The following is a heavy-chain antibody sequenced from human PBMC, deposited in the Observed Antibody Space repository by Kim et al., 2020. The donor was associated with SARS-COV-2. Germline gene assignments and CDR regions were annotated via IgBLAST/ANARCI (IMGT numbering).Heavy chain of an antibody. V-gene: IGHV3-9*01. CDR1: GFTFDDYA. Sequence: GGSLRLSCAASGFTFDDYAMHWVRQAPGKGLEWVSGISWNSGSIGYADSVKGRFTIFRDNAKNSLYLQMNSLRAEDTALYYCAKAWELLGAFDIWGQGT. CDR2: ISWNSGSI. CDR3: AKAWELLGAFDI. J-gene: IGHJ3*02. D-gene: IGHD1-26*01.